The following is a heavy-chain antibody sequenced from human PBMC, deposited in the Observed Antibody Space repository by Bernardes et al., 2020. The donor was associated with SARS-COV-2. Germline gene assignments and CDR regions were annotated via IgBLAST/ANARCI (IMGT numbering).Heavy chain of an antibody. V-gene: IGHV3-21*01. CDR2: ISSSSSYI. J-gene: IGHJ4*02. CDR1: GFTFSSYS. D-gene: IGHD3-22*01. CDR3: ARVRNYYDSSGYGYYFDY. Sequence: GGSLRLSCAASGFTFSSYSMNWVRQAPGKGLEWVSSISSSSSYIYYADSVKGRFTISRDNAKNSLYLQMNSLRAEDTAVYYCARVRNYYDSSGYGYYFDYWGQGTLVTVSS.